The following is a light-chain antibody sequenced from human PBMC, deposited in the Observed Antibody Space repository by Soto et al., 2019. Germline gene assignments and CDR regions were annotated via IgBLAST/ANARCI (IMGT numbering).Light chain of an antibody. CDR1: QSVSSN. CDR2: GAS. J-gene: IGKJ2*01. CDR3: QQYNRWPQYT. V-gene: IGKV3-15*01. Sequence: EIVMTQSPATLSVSPGERATLSCRASQSVSSNLAWYQQKPGQAPRLLISGASTRATGIPARFIGSGSGTDFTLTISSLQSEDFAVYYCQQYNRWPQYTFGQGTKVDIK.